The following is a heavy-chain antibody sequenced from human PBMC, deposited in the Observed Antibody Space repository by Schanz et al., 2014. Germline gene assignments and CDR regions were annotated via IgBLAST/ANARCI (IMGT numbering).Heavy chain of an antibody. D-gene: IGHD2-21*02. CDR2: ISSSSSYI. Sequence: QVQLVDSGGGLVKPGGSLRLSCAASGFTFSDYYMTWIRQAPGKGLDWVSSISSSSSYISYADSVKGRFTISRDNAKNSLYLQMNSLRAEDTAVYYCARPSDSSWYMDVWGQGTTVTVSS. CDR1: GFTFSDYY. J-gene: IGHJ6*03. CDR3: ARPSDSSWYMDV. V-gene: IGHV3-11*06.